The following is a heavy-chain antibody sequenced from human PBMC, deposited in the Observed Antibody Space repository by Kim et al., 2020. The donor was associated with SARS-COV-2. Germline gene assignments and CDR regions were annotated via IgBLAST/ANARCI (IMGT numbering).Heavy chain of an antibody. J-gene: IGHJ4*02. D-gene: IGHD3-22*01. CDR3: ARPRRPYDSSGYYSLDY. Sequence: FQGRVTMTRDTSTSTVYMELSSLRSEDTAVYYCARPRRPYDSSGYYSLDYWGQGTLVTVSS. V-gene: IGHV1-46*01.